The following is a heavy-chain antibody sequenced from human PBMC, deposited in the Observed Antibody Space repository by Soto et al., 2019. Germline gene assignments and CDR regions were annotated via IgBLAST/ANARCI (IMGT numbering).Heavy chain of an antibody. CDR2: MNPNSGNT. CDR1: GYTFTSYD. Sequence: QVQLVQSGAEVKKPGASVKVSCKASGYTFTSYDINWVRQATGQGLEWMGWMNPNSGNTGYAQKFQGKVTMTRNTSISTAYMELSSLRSEDTAVYYCARAPYSGSYNKARRNWFDPLGQGTLVTVSS. V-gene: IGHV1-8*01. D-gene: IGHD1-26*01. J-gene: IGHJ5*02. CDR3: ARAPYSGSYNKARRNWFDP.